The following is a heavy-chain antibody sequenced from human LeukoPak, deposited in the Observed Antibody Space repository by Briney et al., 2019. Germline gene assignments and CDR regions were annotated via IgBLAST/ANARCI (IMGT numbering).Heavy chain of an antibody. J-gene: IGHJ6*03. CDR1: GFTFDDYV. CDR2: ISGVGGSA. Sequence: TGGSLRLSCAVSGFTFDDYVMHWVRQAPGKGLEWVSLISGVGGSAHYADSVKGRFTISRDNSKSSLYLQMNSVRTEDTALYYCAKGFGLGMITSKYYYMDVWGKGTTVTVSS. V-gene: IGHV3-43*02. D-gene: IGHD3-16*01. CDR3: AKGFGLGMITSKYYYMDV.